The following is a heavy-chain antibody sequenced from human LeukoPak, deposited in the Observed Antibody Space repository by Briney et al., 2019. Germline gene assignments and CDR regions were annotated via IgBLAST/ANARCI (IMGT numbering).Heavy chain of an antibody. CDR1: GFNFSHYD. Sequence: PGGSLRLSCVASGFNFSHYDMHWVRQAPGKGLDWVAFIHIDGSNKYYAVSVKGRFTISRDNPKNTLYLQMNSLRAEDTAMYYCARSDRGYSYGSFDYWGQGTLFTVSS. D-gene: IGHD5-18*01. V-gene: IGHV3-30*02. CDR2: IHIDGSNK. J-gene: IGHJ4*02. CDR3: ARSDRGYSYGSFDY.